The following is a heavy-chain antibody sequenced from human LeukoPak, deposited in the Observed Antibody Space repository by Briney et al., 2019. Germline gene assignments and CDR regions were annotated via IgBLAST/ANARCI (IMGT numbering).Heavy chain of an antibody. J-gene: IGHJ4*02. V-gene: IGHV4-39*06. CDR1: GASINSDTYY. CDR3: ARILDLVTTKTIDY. CDR2: VYYSGTT. Sequence: SSETLSLTCTVSGASINSDTYYWGWIRQPPGKGLEWIGSVYYSGTTHYESSLKSRVSISIDTSKTQFALKVNSVTVADTAVYYCARILDLVTTKTIDYWGQGSLVIVSS. D-gene: IGHD2-21*02.